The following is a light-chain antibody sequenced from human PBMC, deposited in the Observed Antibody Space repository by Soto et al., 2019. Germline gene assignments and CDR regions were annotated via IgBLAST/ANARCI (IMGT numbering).Light chain of an antibody. V-gene: IGKV3-20*01. Sequence: EVVLTQSPGTLSLSPGERATLSCRASQSVSSSYLAWYQQKPGQAPRLYIYGASTRAPGIPDRISGSGSGTDFTLTISRLEPEDFAVYYCQQYGSSPQTFGQGTKVDI. CDR3: QQYGSSPQT. J-gene: IGKJ1*01. CDR1: QSVSSSY. CDR2: GAS.